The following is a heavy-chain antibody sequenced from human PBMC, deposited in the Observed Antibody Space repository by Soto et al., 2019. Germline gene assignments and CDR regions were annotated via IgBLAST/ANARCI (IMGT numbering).Heavy chain of an antibody. V-gene: IGHV4-30-2*01. CDR3: ARVFSNFWYFFDY. CDR1: GGSINNVPYS. CDR2: IFHSGST. D-gene: IGHD1-7*01. Sequence: SETLSLTXDVSGGSINNVPYSWSWIRQPPGKGLEWIGYIFHSGSTYYNPSLKSRVTISIDRSKNQFSLKLTSVTAADTAVYYCARVFSNFWYFFDYWGQGALVTVSS. J-gene: IGHJ4*02.